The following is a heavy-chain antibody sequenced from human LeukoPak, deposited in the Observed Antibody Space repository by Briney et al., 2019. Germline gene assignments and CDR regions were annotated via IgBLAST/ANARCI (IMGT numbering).Heavy chain of an antibody. J-gene: IGHJ4*02. D-gene: IGHD2-2*01. V-gene: IGHV4-59*08. CDR1: GGSISGYY. CDR3: ARLSKDTVVLPAAMAHYFDY. CDR2: IHYTGST. Sequence: SETLSLTCTVSGGSISGYYWSWIRQPPGKGLQFIGYIHYTGSTNYNPSLASRVTLSVDTSKNQFSLKLRSVTAADTAVYYCARLSKDTVVLPAAMAHYFDYWGQGTLVTVSS.